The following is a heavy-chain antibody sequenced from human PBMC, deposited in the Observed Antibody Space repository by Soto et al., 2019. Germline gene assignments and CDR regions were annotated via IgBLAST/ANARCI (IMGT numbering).Heavy chain of an antibody. D-gene: IGHD6-19*01. CDR3: VRHAQWLIRAY. CDR2: IYHSGST. V-gene: IGHV4-4*02. Sequence: PSETLSLTCAVSGTSISSTYWWTWVRQPPGKGLEWIGEIYHSGSTKYNPSLKSRVTISVDKSNNQFFLELRAVTAADTAVYYCVRHAQWLIRAYWGQGSLVTVSS. J-gene: IGHJ4*02. CDR1: GTSISSTYW.